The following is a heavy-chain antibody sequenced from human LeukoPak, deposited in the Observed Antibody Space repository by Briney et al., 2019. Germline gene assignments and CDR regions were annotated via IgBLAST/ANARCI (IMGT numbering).Heavy chain of an antibody. CDR1: GGSISSSSYY. CDR3: ARLKYSNYVSVYFDY. CDR2: IYYSGST. Sequence: SETLSLTCTVSGGSISSSSYYWGWIRQPPGKGLEWIGSIYYSGSTYYNPSHKSRVTISVDTSKNQFSLKLSSVTAADTAVYYCARLKYSNYVSVYFDYWGQGTLVTVSS. J-gene: IGHJ4*02. V-gene: IGHV4-39*01. D-gene: IGHD4-11*01.